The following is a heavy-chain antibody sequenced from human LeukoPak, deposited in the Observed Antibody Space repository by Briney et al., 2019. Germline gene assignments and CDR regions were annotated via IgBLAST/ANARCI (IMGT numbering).Heavy chain of an antibody. CDR2: IYTSGST. CDR1: GGSISSYY. J-gene: IGHJ4*02. D-gene: IGHD2-8*01. Sequence: SETLSLTCTVSGGSISSYYWSWIQQPAGKGLEWIGRIYTSGSTNYNPSLKSRVTMSVDTSKNQFSLKLSSVTAADTAVYYCAASGVLMVYAIWGQGTLVTVSS. V-gene: IGHV4-4*07. CDR3: AASGVLMVYAI.